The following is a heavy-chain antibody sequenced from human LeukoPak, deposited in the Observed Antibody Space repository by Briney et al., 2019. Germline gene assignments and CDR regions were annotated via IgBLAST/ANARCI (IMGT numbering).Heavy chain of an antibody. CDR2: IIPIFGTA. CDR3: ARAPPYYDILTGYHDAFDI. Sequence: GASVKVSCKAPGGTFSSYAISWVRQAPGQGLEWMGGIIPIFGTANYAQKFQGRVTITADESTSTAYMELSSLRSEDTAVYYCARAPPYYDILTGYHDAFDIWGQGIMVTVSS. V-gene: IGHV1-69*01. CDR1: GGTFSSYA. D-gene: IGHD3-9*01. J-gene: IGHJ3*02.